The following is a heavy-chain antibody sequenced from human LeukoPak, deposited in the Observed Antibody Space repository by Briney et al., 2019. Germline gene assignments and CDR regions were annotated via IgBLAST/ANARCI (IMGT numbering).Heavy chain of an antibody. CDR1: GGSISSSNL. V-gene: IGHV4-4*02. D-gene: IGHD2-15*01. CDR2: IYHSGST. CDR3: AVGYCSGGSCSARRNYFDY. Sequence: SGALSLTCAVSGGSISSSNLWSWVRQPPGKGLEWIGEIYHSGSTNYNPSLKSRVTISVDKSKNQFSLKLSSVTAADTAVYYCAVGYCSGGSCSARRNYFDYWGQGTLVTVSS. J-gene: IGHJ4*02.